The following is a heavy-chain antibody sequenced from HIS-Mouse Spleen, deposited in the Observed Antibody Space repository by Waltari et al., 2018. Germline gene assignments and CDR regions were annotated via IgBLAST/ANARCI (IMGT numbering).Heavy chain of an antibody. J-gene: IGHJ4*02. V-gene: IGHV4-4*07. CDR3: ARGRVGLRSPYYYFDY. Sequence: QVQLQESGPGLVKPSETLSLPCTASGGSISRYYWPWIRQPAGKGLEWIGRIYTSGSTNYNPSLKSRVTMSVDTSKNQFSLKLSSVTAADTAVYYCARGRVGLRSPYYYFDYWGQGTLVTVSS. CDR1: GGSISRYY. CDR2: IYTSGST. D-gene: IGHD1-26*01.